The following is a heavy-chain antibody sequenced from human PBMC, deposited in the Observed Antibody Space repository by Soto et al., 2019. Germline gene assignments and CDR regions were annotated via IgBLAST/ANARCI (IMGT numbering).Heavy chain of an antibody. CDR2: IWYDGSNK. CDR1: GFTFSSYG. Sequence: QVQLVESGGGVVQPGRSLRLSCAASGFTFSSYGMHWVRQAPGKGLEWVAVIWYDGSNKYYADTVKGRFTISRDTSKNALYMQMNSLRAEDMAVYYCARDRNYDILTGYYSTDAFDIWGQGTMVTVSS. D-gene: IGHD3-9*01. V-gene: IGHV3-33*01. J-gene: IGHJ3*02. CDR3: ARDRNYDILTGYYSTDAFDI.